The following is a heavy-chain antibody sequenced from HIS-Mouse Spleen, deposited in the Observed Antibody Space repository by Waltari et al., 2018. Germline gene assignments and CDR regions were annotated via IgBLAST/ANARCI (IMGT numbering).Heavy chain of an antibody. Sequence: QLQLQESGPGLVQPSETLSLTCTVSGGSISSSSYYWGWIRQPPGKGLEWIGGIYYSGSTYYNPSLQSRVTISVDTSKNQFSLKLSSVTAADTAVYYCAREIPYSSSWYDWYFDLWGRGTLVTVSS. D-gene: IGHD6-13*01. CDR3: AREIPYSSSWYDWYFDL. CDR2: IYYSGST. V-gene: IGHV4-39*07. J-gene: IGHJ2*01. CDR1: GGSISSSSYY.